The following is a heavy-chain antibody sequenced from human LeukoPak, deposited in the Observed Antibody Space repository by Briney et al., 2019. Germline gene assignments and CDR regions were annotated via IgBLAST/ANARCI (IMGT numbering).Heavy chain of an antibody. D-gene: IGHD3-10*01. J-gene: IGHJ4*02. CDR1: GFTFKSSE. CDR3: AGAGFDY. V-gene: IGHV3-48*03. CDR2: ISSGGGSI. Sequence: PGGSLRLSCASSGFTFKSSEMNWVREAPGKGLEWVSHISSGGGSIHYADSVKGRFTISRDVAKNSLYLQMKSLRAEDTAVYYCAGAGFDYWGQGTLVTVYS.